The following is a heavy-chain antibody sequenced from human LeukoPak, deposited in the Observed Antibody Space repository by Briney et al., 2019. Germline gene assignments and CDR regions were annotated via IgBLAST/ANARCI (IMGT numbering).Heavy chain of an antibody. J-gene: IGHJ4*02. CDR3: ARVDIAAAFFDY. V-gene: IGHV1-18*01. D-gene: IGHD6-13*01. Sequence: ASVKVSCKASGYTFTSYDINWVRQATGQGLEWMGWISAYNGNTNYAQKLQGRVTMTTDTSTSTAYMELRSLRSDDTAVYYCARVDIAAAFFDYWGQGTLVTVSS. CDR2: ISAYNGNT. CDR1: GYTFTSYD.